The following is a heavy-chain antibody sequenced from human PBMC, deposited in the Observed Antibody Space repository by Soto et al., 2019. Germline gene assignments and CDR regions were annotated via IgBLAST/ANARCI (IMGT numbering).Heavy chain of an antibody. Sequence: VGSLRLSCAASGFTFSSYGMHWVRQAPGKGLEWVAVISYDGSNKYYADSVKGRFTISRDNSKNTLYLQMNSLRAEDTAVYYCAKDLITIFGVVIGGMDVWGQGTTVTVSS. D-gene: IGHD3-3*01. CDR3: AKDLITIFGVVIGGMDV. CDR1: GFTFSSYG. V-gene: IGHV3-30*18. J-gene: IGHJ6*02. CDR2: ISYDGSNK.